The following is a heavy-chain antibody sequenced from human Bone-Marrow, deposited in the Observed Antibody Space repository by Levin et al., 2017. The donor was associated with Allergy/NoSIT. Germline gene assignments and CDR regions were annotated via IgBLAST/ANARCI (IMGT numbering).Heavy chain of an antibody. CDR1: GFIFSAYA. CDR2: ISFDGSNQ. J-gene: IGHJ6*02. D-gene: IGHD1-7*01. V-gene: IGHV3-30*18. CDR3: GKGTGEFNWNYEDYYYYGVDV. Sequence: GGSLRLSCSVSGFIFSAYAMHWVRQAPGKGLEWVAVISFDGSNQYYGDFVKGRFTISRDDSQETLFLQMNNLREDDTAVYDGGKGTGEFNWNYEDYYYYGVDVWGQGTTVTVSS.